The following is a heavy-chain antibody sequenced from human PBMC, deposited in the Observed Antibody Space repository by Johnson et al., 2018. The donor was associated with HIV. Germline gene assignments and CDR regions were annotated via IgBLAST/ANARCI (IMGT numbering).Heavy chain of an antibody. CDR2: INHDVSAI. CDR3: GSLGDGHQKGSFEI. V-gene: IGHV3-7*01. CDR1: GFTFSHNW. J-gene: IGHJ3*02. D-gene: IGHD3-16*01. Sequence: VQLVESGGDLVQPGDSLRLSCVGSGFTFSHNWMSWVRQAPGKGPEWVANINHDVSAIQYADSVKGRFTNSRDNAKRSLFLQMNSLRVEDTAVYFCGSLGDGHQKGSFEICGHGTMVTVSS.